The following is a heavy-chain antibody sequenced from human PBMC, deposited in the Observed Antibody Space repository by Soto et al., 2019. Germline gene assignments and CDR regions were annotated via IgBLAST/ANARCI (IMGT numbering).Heavy chain of an antibody. Sequence: ASVKVSFKASGYTFTSYAMHWVRQAPGQRLEWMGWINAGNGNTKYSQKFQGRVTITRDTSASTAYMELSSLRSEDTAVYYCARVQLERQYYYYGMDVRGQGTTVTVSS. CDR2: INAGNGNT. CDR3: ARVQLERQYYYYGMDV. J-gene: IGHJ6*02. CDR1: GYTFTSYA. V-gene: IGHV1-3*01. D-gene: IGHD1-1*01.